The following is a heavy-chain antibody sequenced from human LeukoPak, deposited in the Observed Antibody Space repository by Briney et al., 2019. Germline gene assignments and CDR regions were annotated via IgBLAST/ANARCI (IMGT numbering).Heavy chain of an antibody. CDR1: GFTFSDYA. V-gene: IGHV3-64*01. Sequence: GGSLRLSCAASGFTFSDYAMHWVRQSPGKELEYVSAISSNGRSIHYANSVGGRFTISRDNSQNTLYLQMDSLRAEDMAVYYCARGGTNLGYCSSTSCYDWFDPWGQGTLVTVSS. D-gene: IGHD2-2*01. CDR2: ISSNGRSI. J-gene: IGHJ5*02. CDR3: ARGGTNLGYCSSTSCYDWFDP.